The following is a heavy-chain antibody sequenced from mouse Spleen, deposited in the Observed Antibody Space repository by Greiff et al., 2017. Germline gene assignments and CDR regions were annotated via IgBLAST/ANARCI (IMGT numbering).Heavy chain of an antibody. CDR2: ISSGGDYI. D-gene: IGHD1-1*01. Sequence: EVKLMESGEGLVKPGGSLKLSCAASGFTFSSYAMSWVRQTPEKRLEWVAYISSGGDYIYYADTVKGRFTISRDNARNTLYLQMSSLKSEDTAMYYCTRDNPYYYGSRGDYGFDYWGQGTTLTVSS. V-gene: IGHV5-9-1*02. CDR3: TRDNPYYYGSRGDYGFDY. CDR1: GFTFSSYA. J-gene: IGHJ2*01.